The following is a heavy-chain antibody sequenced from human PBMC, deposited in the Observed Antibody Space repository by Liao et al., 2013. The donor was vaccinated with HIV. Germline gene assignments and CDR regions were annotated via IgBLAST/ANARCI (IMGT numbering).Heavy chain of an antibody. V-gene: IGHV4-39*07. CDR3: ASSHGGHAFDI. CDR2: IYYSGTT. D-gene: IGHD3-16*01. CDR1: GGSISGTSYY. Sequence: QLQLQESGPGLVKPSETLSLTCAVFGGSISGTSYYWAWIRQPPGKGLEWIGTIYYSGTTYYHPSLKSRVTISLDTPTDQFSLNLGSVTAADTAIYCCASSHGGHAFDIWGQGTMVAVSS. J-gene: IGHJ3*02.